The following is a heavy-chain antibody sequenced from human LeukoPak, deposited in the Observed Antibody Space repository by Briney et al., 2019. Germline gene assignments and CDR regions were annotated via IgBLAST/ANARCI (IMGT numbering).Heavy chain of an antibody. CDR3: AGEWGPITGTTVIGY. D-gene: IGHD1-7*01. Sequence: ASVKVSCSASGYTFTGYYMHWVRQAPGQGLEWMGWINPNSGGTNYAQKFQGRVTMTRDTSISTAYMELSRLRSDDTAVYYCAGEWGPITGTTVIGYGGQGTLVTVSS. V-gene: IGHV1-2*02. CDR2: INPNSGGT. CDR1: GYTFTGYY. J-gene: IGHJ4*02.